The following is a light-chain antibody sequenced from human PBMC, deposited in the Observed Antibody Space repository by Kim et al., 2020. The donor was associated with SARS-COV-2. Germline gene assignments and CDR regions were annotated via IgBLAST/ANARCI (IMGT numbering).Light chain of an antibody. Sequence: ELTQPPSASGTPGQRVTVSCSGSSSNIGSNSVNWYQQLPGTTPKLLIYNNNQRPSGVPDRFSGSRSGTSASLAISGLQSEDEADYYCAAWDDSLNGVVIGGGTQLTVL. J-gene: IGLJ2*01. CDR2: NNN. CDR1: SSNIGSNS. V-gene: IGLV1-44*01. CDR3: AAWDDSLNGVV.